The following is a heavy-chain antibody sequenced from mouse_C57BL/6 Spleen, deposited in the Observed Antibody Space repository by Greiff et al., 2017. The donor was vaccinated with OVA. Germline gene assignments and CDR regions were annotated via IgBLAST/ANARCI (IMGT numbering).Heavy chain of an antibody. V-gene: IGHV1-42*01. Sequence: EVQLQQSGPELVKPGASVKISCKASGYSFTGYYMNWVKQSPEKSLEWIGEINPSTGGTTYNQKFKAKATLTVDKSSSTAYMQLRSLTSEDSAVYYCARDTTVVARGYWYCDVWGTGTTVTVAS. CDR3: ARDTTVVARGYWYCDV. J-gene: IGHJ1*03. CDR1: GYSFTGYY. CDR2: INPSTGGT. D-gene: IGHD1-1*01.